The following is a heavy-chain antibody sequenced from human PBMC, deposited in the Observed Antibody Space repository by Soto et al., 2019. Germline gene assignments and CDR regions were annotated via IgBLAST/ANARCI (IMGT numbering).Heavy chain of an antibody. CDR3: ARIMYSSSWYYYYYYGLDV. V-gene: IGHV1-69*01. CDR1: GGTFSSYA. J-gene: IGHJ6*02. Sequence: QVQLVQSGAEVKKPGSSVKVSCKASGGTFSSYAISWVRQAPGQGLEWMGGIIPIFGTANYAQKFQGRVTITADESTSTAYMELRSLRSDDTAVYYCARIMYSSSWYYYYYYGLDVWGQGTTVTVSS. D-gene: IGHD6-13*01. CDR2: IIPIFGTA.